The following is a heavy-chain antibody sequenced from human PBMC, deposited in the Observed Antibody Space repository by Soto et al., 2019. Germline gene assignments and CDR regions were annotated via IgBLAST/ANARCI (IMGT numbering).Heavy chain of an antibody. CDR3: ARNKDRIDF. Sequence: QVQLQESGPGLVKPSQTLSLTCTVSGGSISSDYYYWSWIRQNPGKGLEWIGYISYSGTSYYNPYLKSRVTISRDTSKNQFSLNVTSVTAADTAVYFCARNKDRIDFWGQGTLVTVSS. V-gene: IGHV4-31*03. CDR2: ISYSGTS. J-gene: IGHJ4*02. CDR1: GGSISSDYYY.